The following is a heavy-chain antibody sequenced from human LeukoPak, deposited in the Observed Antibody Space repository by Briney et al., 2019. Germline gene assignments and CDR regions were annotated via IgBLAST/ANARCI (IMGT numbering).Heavy chain of an antibody. CDR2: INYSGNT. D-gene: IGHD5-12*01. J-gene: IGHJ3*02. V-gene: IGHV4-31*03. CDR3: ARDRDSGPQHAFGI. CDR1: GDSISSGDYY. Sequence: SETLSLTCTVSGDSISSGDYYWSWIRQHPGKGLEWIGYINYSGNTYYNAFLRSRVTISVDTSKNQFSLKLTSVTAADTAVYYCARDRDSGPQHAFGIWGQGTMVTVSS.